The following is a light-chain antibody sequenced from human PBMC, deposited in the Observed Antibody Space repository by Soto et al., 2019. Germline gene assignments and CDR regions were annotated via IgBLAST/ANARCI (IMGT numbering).Light chain of an antibody. Sequence: EIVLTQSPATLSLSPGERATLSCRASQSVSSYLAWYQQKPGQAPRLLIYDASNRATGIPARFSGNRSGTNFSLTISSLEPEDFAVYYCQQRSNWLTFGGGTKVDIK. CDR1: QSVSSY. J-gene: IGKJ4*01. CDR3: QQRSNWLT. CDR2: DAS. V-gene: IGKV3-11*01.